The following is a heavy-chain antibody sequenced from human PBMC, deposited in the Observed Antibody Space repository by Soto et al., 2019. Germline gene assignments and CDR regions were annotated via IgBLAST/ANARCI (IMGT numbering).Heavy chain of an antibody. D-gene: IGHD3-22*01. J-gene: IGHJ4*02. CDR3: ARTYDSSGHYFDY. CDR2: IYHSGST. CDR1: GGSISSSNW. V-gene: IGHV4-4*02. Sequence: SETLSLTCAVSGGSISSSNWWSWVRQPPGKGLEWIGEIYHSGSTNYNPSLKSRVTISVDKSKYQFSLKLSSVTAADTAVYYCARTYDSSGHYFDYWGQGTLVTVSS.